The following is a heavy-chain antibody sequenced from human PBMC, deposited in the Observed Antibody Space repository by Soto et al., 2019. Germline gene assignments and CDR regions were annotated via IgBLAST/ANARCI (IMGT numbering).Heavy chain of an antibody. CDR3: AKEGGDSSIWVPFDS. J-gene: IGHJ5*01. CDR1: GFTFSAYT. CDR2: VTYSGTTT. V-gene: IGHV3-23*01. D-gene: IGHD6-13*01. Sequence: RRALRLSCAASGFTFSAYTMSWVRQAPGKWLEWVSSVTYSGTTTYYADSVKGRFTISRDNSKNTLYLQRNSLRVEDTAVYFCAKEGGDSSIWVPFDSFGQGTQGTVSS.